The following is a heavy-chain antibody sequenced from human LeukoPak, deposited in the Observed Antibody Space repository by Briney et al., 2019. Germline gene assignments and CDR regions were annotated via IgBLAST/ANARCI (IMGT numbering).Heavy chain of an antibody. CDR2: ISGSGINT. CDR3: GLLGSLKLGVAGHYWYFNL. V-gene: IGHV3-23*01. D-gene: IGHD6-19*01. Sequence: GGSLRLSCTASGFTFSNYAMSWVRQAPGKGLEWVSTISGSGINTYYPDSLKGRFSISRDNSKTTLYLQINSLRAEDTAVYYCGLLGSLKLGVAGHYWYFNLWGRGTLVTVSS. CDR1: GFTFSNYA. J-gene: IGHJ2*01.